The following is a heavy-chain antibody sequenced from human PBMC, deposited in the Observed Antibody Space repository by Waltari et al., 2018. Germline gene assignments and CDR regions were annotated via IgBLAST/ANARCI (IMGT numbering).Heavy chain of an antibody. J-gene: IGHJ4*02. CDR2: IYYSGST. V-gene: IGHV4-39*01. CDR3: ASTVYYDSSGWTYYFDY. D-gene: IGHD3-22*01. Sequence: QLQLQESGPGLLKPSETLSLTCTVSGGSISSSSYYWGWLRQPPGKGLEWIGSIYYSGSTYYNPSLKSRVTISVDTSKNQFSLKLSSVTAADTAVYYCASTVYYDSSGWTYYFDYWGQGTLVTVSS. CDR1: GGSISSSSYY.